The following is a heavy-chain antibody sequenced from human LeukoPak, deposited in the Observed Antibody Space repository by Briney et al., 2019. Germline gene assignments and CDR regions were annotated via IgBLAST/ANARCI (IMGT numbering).Heavy chain of an antibody. D-gene: IGHD3-10*01. CDR1: AFTFSSYG. J-gene: IGHJ4*02. V-gene: IGHV3-30*18. Sequence: GGSLRLSCAASAFTFSSYGMHWVRQAPGKGLEWVAVISYDANNKNYADSVKGRFTISRDNSKNTLYLQMNSLRGEDTAVYYCAKDRHPARTDGHYYDYWGQGTLVTVSS. CDR3: AKDRHPARTDGHYYDY. CDR2: ISYDANNK.